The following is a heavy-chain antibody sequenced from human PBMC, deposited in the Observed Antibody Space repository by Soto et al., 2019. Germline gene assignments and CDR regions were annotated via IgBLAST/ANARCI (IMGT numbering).Heavy chain of an antibody. V-gene: IGHV1-69*04. J-gene: IGHJ6*03. CDR3: ARDKETTVTTFYYYYMDV. D-gene: IGHD4-17*01. Sequence: SLVKGSCKAAGDSFSSDTISWVRQAPGQGLEWMGRIIPILGIANYAQKFQGRVTITADKSTSTAYMELSSLRSEDTAVYYCARDKETTVTTFYYYYMDVWGKGTTVTVSS. CDR1: GDSFSSDT. CDR2: IIPILGIA.